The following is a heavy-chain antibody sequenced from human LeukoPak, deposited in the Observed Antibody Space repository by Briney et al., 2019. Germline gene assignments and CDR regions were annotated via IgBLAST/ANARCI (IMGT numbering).Heavy chain of an antibody. V-gene: IGHV3-30*01. D-gene: IGHD2-2*02. J-gene: IGHJ6*03. Sequence: PGRSLRLSCAASGFTFSSYAMHWVRQAPGKELEWVAVISYDGSNKYYADSVKGRFTISRDNSKNTLYLQMNSLRAEDTAVYYCARREVVPAAIGYYYYMDVWGKGTTVTVSS. CDR1: GFTFSSYA. CDR3: ARREVVPAAIGYYYYMDV. CDR2: ISYDGSNK.